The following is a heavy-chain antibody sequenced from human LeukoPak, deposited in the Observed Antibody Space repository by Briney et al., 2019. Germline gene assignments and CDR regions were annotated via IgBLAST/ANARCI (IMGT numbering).Heavy chain of an antibody. D-gene: IGHD6-19*01. Sequence: GGSLRLSCAASGFTFSTSGMHWVRQSPGKGLEWMALISYDGSYKDFADSVQGRFTISRDNSKNTLYLQMNSLRPEDTAVYYCARDHLSSGSSPDYYYYYYMDVWGKGTTVTISS. CDR2: ISYDGSYK. CDR3: ARDHLSSGSSPDYYYYYYMDV. CDR1: GFTFSTSG. J-gene: IGHJ6*03. V-gene: IGHV3-30*03.